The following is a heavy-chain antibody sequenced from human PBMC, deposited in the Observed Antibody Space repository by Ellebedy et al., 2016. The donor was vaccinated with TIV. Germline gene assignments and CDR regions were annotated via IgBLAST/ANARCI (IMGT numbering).Heavy chain of an antibody. Sequence: GGSLRLXXTASGFTFSNYVMSWVRQAPGKGLKWVSGISRTDDSTYYADSVKGRFTISRDDPKSTLYLQMNNLRAEDTAVYYCAKGRDDAGDFVFDSWGQGTLVTVSS. CDR1: GFTFSNYV. J-gene: IGHJ4*02. V-gene: IGHV3-23*01. CDR3: AKGRDDAGDFVFDS. D-gene: IGHD4-17*01. CDR2: ISRTDDST.